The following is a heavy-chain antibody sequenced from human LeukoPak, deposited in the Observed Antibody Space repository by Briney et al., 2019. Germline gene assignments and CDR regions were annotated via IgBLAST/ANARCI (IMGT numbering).Heavy chain of an antibody. CDR2: ISSSSSYI. D-gene: IGHD3-3*01. V-gene: IGHV3-21*01. CDR1: GFTFSSYS. Sequence: GGSLRLSCAASGFTFSSYSMNWVRQAPGKGLEWVSSISSSSSYIYYADSVKGRFTISRDNAKNSLYLQMNSLRAEDTAVYYCARAPSKYDFWSGYHYYYMDVWGKGTTVTVSS. J-gene: IGHJ6*03. CDR3: ARAPSKYDFWSGYHYYYMDV.